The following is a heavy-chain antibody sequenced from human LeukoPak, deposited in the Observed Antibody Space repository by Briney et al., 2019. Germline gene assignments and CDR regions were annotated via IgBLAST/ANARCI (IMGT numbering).Heavy chain of an antibody. J-gene: IGHJ3*02. CDR3: TRDLLGPGERDGYNPDAFDI. D-gene: IGHD5-24*01. CDR1: GFTFGDYA. V-gene: IGHV3-49*04. CDR2: IRSKAYGGTT. Sequence: GGSLRLSCTASGFTFGDYAMGWVRQAPGKGLEWVGFIRSKAYGGTTEYAASVKGRFTISRDDSKSIAYLQMNSLKTEDTAVYYCTRDLLGPGERDGYNPDAFDIWGQGTMVTVSS.